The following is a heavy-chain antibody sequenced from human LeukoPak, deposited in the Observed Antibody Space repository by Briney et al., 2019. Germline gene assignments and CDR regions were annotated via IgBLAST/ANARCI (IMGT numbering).Heavy chain of an antibody. D-gene: IGHD3-9*01. CDR3: ARVRYFDWFTDY. V-gene: IGHV3-7*01. J-gene: IGHJ4*02. Sequence: GGSLRLSCAASGFTFSSDWMTWVRQAPGTGLEWEANIKQDGSEKYYVDSVKGRFSISRDNAKNSLYLQMNSLRTEDTAVYYCARVRYFDWFTDYWGQGTLVTVSS. CDR2: IKQDGSEK. CDR1: GFTFSSDW.